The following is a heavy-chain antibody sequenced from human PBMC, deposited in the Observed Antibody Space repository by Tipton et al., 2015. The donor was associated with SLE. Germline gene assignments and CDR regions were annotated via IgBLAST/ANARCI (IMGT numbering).Heavy chain of an antibody. V-gene: IGHV4-38-2*01. Sequence: LRLSCAASGFTFSNYAMSWVRQAPGKGLEWIGSIFYTGTTYYNPSLKSRVTVSVDTSKNQFSLKLSSVTAADTAVYYCARLDGDFDYWGQGTLVTVSS. CDR2: IFYTGTT. D-gene: IGHD4-17*01. J-gene: IGHJ4*02. CDR1: GFTFSNYA. CDR3: ARLDGDFDY.